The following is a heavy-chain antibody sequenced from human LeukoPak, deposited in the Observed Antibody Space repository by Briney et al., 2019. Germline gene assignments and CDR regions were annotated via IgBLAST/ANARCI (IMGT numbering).Heavy chain of an antibody. CDR3: ARLSGYSSGHYYSDY. CDR1: GGSVSSGSYY. V-gene: IGHV4-61*01. Sequence: SETLSLTCTVSGGSVSSGSYYWSWIRQPPGKGLEWIGYIYYRGSTNYNPSLKSRVTISVDTSKNQFSLKLSSVTAADTAVYYCARLSGYSSGHYYSDYWGQGTLVTVSS. J-gene: IGHJ4*02. CDR2: IYYRGST. D-gene: IGHD3-22*01.